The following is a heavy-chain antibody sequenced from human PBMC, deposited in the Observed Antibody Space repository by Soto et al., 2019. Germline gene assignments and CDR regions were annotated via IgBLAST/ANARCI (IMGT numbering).Heavy chain of an antibody. J-gene: IGHJ4*02. Sequence: QVQLVQSGAEVKKPGSSVKVSCKASGGSFSSYAISWVRQAPGQGLEWMGGIIPIFGTANYAQKFQGRVTISADESTSTAYIELSILRYEDTAVYYCAETPDARHPSVLGWGQGTLVTVSS. CDR2: IIPIFGTA. CDR1: GGSFSSYA. D-gene: IGHD7-27*01. CDR3: AETPDARHPSVLG. V-gene: IGHV1-69*01.